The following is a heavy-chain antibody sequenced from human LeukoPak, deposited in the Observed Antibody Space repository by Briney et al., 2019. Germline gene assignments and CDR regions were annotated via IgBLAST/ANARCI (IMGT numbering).Heavy chain of an antibody. J-gene: IGHJ4*02. CDR3: AKDSPSGMLDY. V-gene: IGHV3-30*18. CDR1: GFTFSSYG. CDR2: ISYDGSNK. Sequence: PGGSPRLSCAAPGFTFSSYGMHWVRQAPGKGLEWVAVISYDGSNKYYADSVKGRFTISRDNSKNTLYLQMNSLRAEDTAVYYCAKDSPSGMLDYWGQGTLVTVSS. D-gene: IGHD1-26*01.